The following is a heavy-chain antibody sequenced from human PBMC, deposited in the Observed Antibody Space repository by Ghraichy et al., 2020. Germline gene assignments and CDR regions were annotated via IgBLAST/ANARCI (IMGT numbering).Heavy chain of an antibody. Sequence: SETLSLTCSVSGGSISSSNYYWGWIRQPPGEVLEGIGSFYYSGSTYYNPSLRSRVTISVDTSKNQFSLKLSSVTAADTALYYCATSYYDILTGYYSYFDYLGQGTRVTVSS. CDR1: GGSISSSNYY. CDR3: ATSYYDILTGYYSYFDY. CDR2: FYYSGST. D-gene: IGHD3-9*01. V-gene: IGHV4-39*01. J-gene: IGHJ4*02.